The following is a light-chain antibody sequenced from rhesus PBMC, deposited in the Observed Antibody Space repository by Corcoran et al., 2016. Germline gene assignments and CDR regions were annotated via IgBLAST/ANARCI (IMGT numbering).Light chain of an antibody. CDR1: QRVMNW. Sequence: DIQMTQSPSSLSASVGDTVTISCRASQRVMNWLAWYQQKPGKAPKPPIYRASQLQSGVPSRFSGGGSGTDFTLTISSLQSEDFATYFCQQYIRGPLTFGGGTKVDLK. CDR3: QQYIRGPLT. CDR2: RAS. J-gene: IGKJ4*01. V-gene: IGKV1-22*01.